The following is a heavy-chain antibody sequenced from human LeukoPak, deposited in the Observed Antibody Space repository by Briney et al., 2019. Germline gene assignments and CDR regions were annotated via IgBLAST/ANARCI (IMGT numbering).Heavy chain of an antibody. CDR1: GYTITSYY. J-gene: IGHJ4*02. D-gene: IGHD3-10*01. CDR2: INPSGGST. Sequence: ASVKVSCKASGYTITSYYMHWVRQAPGQGLEWMGIINPSGGSTSYAQKFQGRVTMTRDTSTSTVYMELSSLRSEDTAVYYCARDGLRITMVRGPDYWGQGTLVTVSS. V-gene: IGHV1-46*01. CDR3: ARDGLRITMVRGPDY.